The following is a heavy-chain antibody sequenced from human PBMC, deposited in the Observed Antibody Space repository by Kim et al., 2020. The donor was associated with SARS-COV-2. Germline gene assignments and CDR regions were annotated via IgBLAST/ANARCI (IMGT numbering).Heavy chain of an antibody. J-gene: IGHJ4*02. CDR1: GFTFSSYA. CDR2: ISYDGSNK. D-gene: IGHD3-22*01. V-gene: IGHV3-30-3*01. Sequence: GGSLRLSCAASGFTFSSYAMHWVRQAPGKGLEWVAVISYDGSNKYYADSVKGRFTISRDNSENTLYLQMNSLRAGDTAVYYCARAGFYDSSGYYPDFDYWGQGTLVTVSS. CDR3: ARAGFYDSSGYYPDFDY.